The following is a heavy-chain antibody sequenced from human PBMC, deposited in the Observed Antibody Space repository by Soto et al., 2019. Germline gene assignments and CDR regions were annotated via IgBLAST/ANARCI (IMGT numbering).Heavy chain of an antibody. CDR1: GFTFSSYA. Sequence: GGSLRLSCAASGFTFSSYAMHWVRRAPGKGLEWVALISYDGSNKYYADSVKGRFTISRDNSKNTLYLQMINLRAEDTAVYYCARPRDYYGSGTYKPYYYYYYGLDVWGQGTTVTVSS. CDR2: ISYDGSNK. D-gene: IGHD3-10*01. J-gene: IGHJ6*02. V-gene: IGHV3-30-3*01. CDR3: ARPRDYYGSGTYKPYYYYYYGLDV.